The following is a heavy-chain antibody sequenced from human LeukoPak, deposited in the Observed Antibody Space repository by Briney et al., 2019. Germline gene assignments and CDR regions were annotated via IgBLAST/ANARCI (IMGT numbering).Heavy chain of an antibody. J-gene: IGHJ4*02. CDR1: GGSISSSFYH. CDR3: ATEAISGSIHRFDF. Sequence: PSETLSLTCTVSGGSISSSFYHWGWIRQPPGKGLELIGSIYYSGNTYYNPSLKSRVTISVDTSKNQFSLRLTSVTAADTAVYYWATEAISGSIHRFDFWGQGTLITVSS. D-gene: IGHD3-10*01. CDR2: IYYSGNT. V-gene: IGHV4-39*01.